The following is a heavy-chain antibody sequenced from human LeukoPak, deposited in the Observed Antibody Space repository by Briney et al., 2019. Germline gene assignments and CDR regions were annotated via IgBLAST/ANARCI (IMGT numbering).Heavy chain of an antibody. CDR2: ISHDGSDS. D-gene: IGHD3-10*01. J-gene: IGHJ4*02. CDR3: AKELYFGSGSYPDY. Sequence: SLXVSCAASGFTFSSYGMHWVRQAPGKGLEWVAVISHDGSDSHYADSVKGRFTISRDNSKNTVYLQMSSLRPEDTAVYFCAKELYFGSGSYPDYWGQGTLVRVSS. CDR1: GFTFSSYG. V-gene: IGHV3-30*18.